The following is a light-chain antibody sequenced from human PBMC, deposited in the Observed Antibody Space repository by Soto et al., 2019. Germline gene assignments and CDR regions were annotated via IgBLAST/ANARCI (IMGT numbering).Light chain of an antibody. CDR1: XXXVGFYNY. CDR3: CSYVGSYSYV. Sequence: QSALTQPRSVSGSPGXSVTXXXXXXXXXVGFYNYVSWFQQHPGKAPKLMIYDVNTRPSGVPDRFSGSKSGNTASLTISGLQAEDEGDYYCCSYVGSYSYVFGSGTKVTVL. V-gene: IGLV2-11*01. CDR2: DVN. J-gene: IGLJ1*01.